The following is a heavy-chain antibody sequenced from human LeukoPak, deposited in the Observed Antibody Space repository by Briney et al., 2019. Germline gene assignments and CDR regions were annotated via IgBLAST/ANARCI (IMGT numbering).Heavy chain of an antibody. CDR1: GYTFTGYY. J-gene: IGHJ4*02. CDR2: INPNSGGT. V-gene: IGHV1-2*02. D-gene: IGHD6-13*01. CDR3: ARDPHVGYSSSWTFDY. Sequence: ASVKVSCKASGYTFTGYYMHWVRQAPGQGLEWMGWINPNSGGTNYAQKFQGRVTMTRDTSISTAYMELSGLRSDDTAVYYCARDPHVGYSSSWTFDYWGQGTLVTVSS.